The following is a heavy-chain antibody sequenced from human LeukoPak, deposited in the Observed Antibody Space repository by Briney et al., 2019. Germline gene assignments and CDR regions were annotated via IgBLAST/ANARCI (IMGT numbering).Heavy chain of an antibody. J-gene: IGHJ6*02. CDR2: ISYRGST. Sequence: SETLSLTCTVSGDSFSSHYWTWMRQPPGKGLEWIGYISYRGSTNYNPSLKSRLTISVDTSKNQFSLKLSSVTAADTAVYYCARVQKSTFYGMDVWGQGTTVTVSS. D-gene: IGHD2/OR15-2a*01. V-gene: IGHV4-59*11. CDR3: ARVQKSTFYGMDV. CDR1: GDSFSSHY.